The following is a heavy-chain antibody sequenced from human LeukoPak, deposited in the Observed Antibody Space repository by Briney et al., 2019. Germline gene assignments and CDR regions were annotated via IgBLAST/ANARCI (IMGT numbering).Heavy chain of an antibody. J-gene: IGHJ6*03. V-gene: IGHV4-38-2*02. CDR3: ARATLTYDILTGSYYYYYMDV. D-gene: IGHD3-9*01. Sequence: SETLSLTCTVSGYSISSGYYWGWIRQPLGKGLEWIGSIYHSGSTYYNPSLKSRVTISVDTSKNQFSLKLSSVTAADTAVYYCARATLTYDILTGSYYYYYMDVWGKGTTVTVSS. CDR2: IYHSGST. CDR1: GYSISSGYY.